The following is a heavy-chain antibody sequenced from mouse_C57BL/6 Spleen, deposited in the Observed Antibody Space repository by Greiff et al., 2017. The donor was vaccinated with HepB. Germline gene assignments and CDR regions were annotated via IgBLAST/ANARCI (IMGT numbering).Heavy chain of an antibody. V-gene: IGHV1-59*01. CDR1: GYTFTSYW. CDR2: IDPSDSYT. CDR3: ARPAGRYYFDY. Sequence: QVQLQQPGAELVRPGTSVKLSCKASGYTFTSYWMHWVKQRPGQGLEWIGVIDPSDSYTNYNQKFKGKATLTVDTSSSTAYMQLSSLTSEDSAVYYCARPAGRYYFDYGGQGTTLTVSS. J-gene: IGHJ2*01.